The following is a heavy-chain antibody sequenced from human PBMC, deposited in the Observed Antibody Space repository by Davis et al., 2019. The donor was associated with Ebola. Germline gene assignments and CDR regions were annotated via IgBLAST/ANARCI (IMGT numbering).Heavy chain of an antibody. CDR2: IHHTGTP. V-gene: IGHV4-34*01. CDR3: VRGLHGDYAFDK. Sequence: PSETLSLTCTVFASPVSGYYWGWIRQTPVRGLEWIGEIHHTGTPRYNPSPKSRVTVSLDTPKSQFSLKMTSVTVADTAVYYCVRGLHGDYAFDKWGQEALVTVSS. CDR1: ASPVSGYY. D-gene: IGHD4-17*01. J-gene: IGHJ4*02.